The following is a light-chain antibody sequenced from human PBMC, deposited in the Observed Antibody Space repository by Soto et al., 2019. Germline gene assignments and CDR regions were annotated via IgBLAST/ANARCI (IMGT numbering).Light chain of an antibody. V-gene: IGKV1-39*01. Sequence: DIQMTQSPSALSAPVGGSVTITCRASQPISEFLSWYQQKPGKAPRLLIYSSSRVESGVPSRFGAGGSGTEFTLTINNLQPEDFASYICQQYHSSPFNFGPGTTVVV. J-gene: IGKJ3*01. CDR3: QQYHSSPFN. CDR1: QPISEF. CDR2: SSS.